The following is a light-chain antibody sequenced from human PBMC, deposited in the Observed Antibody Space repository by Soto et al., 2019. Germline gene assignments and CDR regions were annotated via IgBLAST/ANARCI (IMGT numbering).Light chain of an antibody. CDR2: EVS. V-gene: IGLV2-23*02. J-gene: IGLJ3*02. CDR3: CSYAGSSTGV. Sequence: QSVLTQPASVSGSPGQSITISCTGTSSDVGSYNLVSWYQQHPGKAPKLMIYEVSKRPSGVSNRFSGSKSGNTASLTISGLQAEYEADYYCCSYAGSSTGVFGGGTKLTVL. CDR1: SSDVGSYNL.